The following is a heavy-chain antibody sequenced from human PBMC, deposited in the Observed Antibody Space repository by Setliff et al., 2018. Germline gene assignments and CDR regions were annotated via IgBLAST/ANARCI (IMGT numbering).Heavy chain of an antibody. CDR3: ARRDSTGYYGYSFDF. Sequence: ETLSLTCTLSGDSISRSTYYWGWIRQSPGKGLEWIGTVDRSGNTFYNPSLKSRVTISVAASKNQFSLKLTSVSAADTAVYYCARRDSTGYYGYSFDFWGQGTLVTVSS. J-gene: IGHJ4*02. D-gene: IGHD3-22*01. V-gene: IGHV4-39*01. CDR1: GDSISRSTYY. CDR2: VDRSGNT.